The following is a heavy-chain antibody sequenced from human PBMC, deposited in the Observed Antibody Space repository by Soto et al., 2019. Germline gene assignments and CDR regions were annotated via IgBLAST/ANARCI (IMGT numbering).Heavy chain of an antibody. V-gene: IGHV4-59*01. CDR3: AREGIAAAGSKKSYYYYYYMDV. CDR1: GGSISSYY. CDR2: IYYSGST. D-gene: IGHD6-13*01. Sequence: QVQLQESGPGLVKPSETLSLTCTVSGGSISSYYWSWIQQPPGKALECIGYIYYSGSTNYNPSLKSRVTISVDTSKNQFSLKLSSVTAADTAVYYCAREGIAAAGSKKSYYYYYYMDVWGKGTTVTVSS. J-gene: IGHJ6*03.